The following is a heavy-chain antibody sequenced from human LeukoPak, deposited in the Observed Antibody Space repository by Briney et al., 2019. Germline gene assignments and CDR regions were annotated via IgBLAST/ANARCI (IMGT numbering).Heavy chain of an antibody. CDR2: IYHSGST. V-gene: IGHV4-30-2*01. J-gene: IGHJ4*02. CDR1: GGSISSGGYS. CDR3: ARAGKRPITMIVVVTRSFDY. D-gene: IGHD3-22*01. Sequence: PSETLSLTCAVSGGSISSGGYSWSWIRQPPGKGLEWIGYIYHSGSTYYNPSLKSRVTISVDTSKNQFSLKLSSVTAADTAVYYCARAGKRPITMIVVVTRSFDYWGQGTLVTVSS.